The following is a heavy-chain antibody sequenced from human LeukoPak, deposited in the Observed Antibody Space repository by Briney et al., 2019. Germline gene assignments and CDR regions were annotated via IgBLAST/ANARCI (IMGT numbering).Heavy chain of an antibody. J-gene: IGHJ4*02. CDR1: GYTFTGYY. V-gene: IGHV1-2*02. CDR2: INPNSGGT. D-gene: IGHD2-2*01. CDR3: ARAPGYLCSSTSCYESLSFDY. Sequence: ASVKVSCKASGYTFTGYYMHWVRQAPGQGLEWMGWINPNSGGTNYAQKFQGRVTMTRDTSISTAYMDLSRLRSDDTAVYYCARAPGYLCSSTSCYESLSFDYWGQGTLVTVPS.